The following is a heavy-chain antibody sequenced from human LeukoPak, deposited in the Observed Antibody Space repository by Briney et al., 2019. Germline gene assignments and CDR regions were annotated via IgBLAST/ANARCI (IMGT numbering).Heavy chain of an antibody. CDR1: GFTFIRYW. CDR2: INQDGSER. D-gene: IGHD2-15*01. V-gene: IGHV3-7*04. Sequence: GGSLRLSCAAAGFTFIRYWMTWVRQAPGEGLEWVAIINQDGSERYYVDSVKGRFTISRDNAKNSLYLQMNSPRVEDTALYFCSCETRGGFPTWGQVTLVTVST. J-gene: IGHJ4*02. CDR3: SCETRGGFPT.